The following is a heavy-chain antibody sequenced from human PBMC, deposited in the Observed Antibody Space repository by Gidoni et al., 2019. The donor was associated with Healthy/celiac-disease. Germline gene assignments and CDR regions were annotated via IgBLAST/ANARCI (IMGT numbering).Heavy chain of an antibody. Sequence: QVQLVESGGGLVKPEGSLRRPCPASGFTFNDYYMSWIRQAPGKGLEWVSYISSSSSYTNYADSVKGRFTISRDNAKNSLYLQMNSLRAEDTAVYYCARGNDGGYEIASWGQGTLVTVSS. D-gene: IGHD5-12*01. CDR1: GFTFNDYY. J-gene: IGHJ4*02. V-gene: IGHV3-11*05. CDR3: ARGNDGGYEIAS. CDR2: ISSSSSYT.